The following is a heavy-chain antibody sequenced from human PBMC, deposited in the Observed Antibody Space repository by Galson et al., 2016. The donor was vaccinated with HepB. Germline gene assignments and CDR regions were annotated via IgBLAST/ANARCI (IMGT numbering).Heavy chain of an antibody. D-gene: IGHD2-2*01. CDR1: GFTFSNYA. Sequence: SLRLSCAASGFTFSNYAMHWVRQAPGKGLEWVAIIFYDGRNRNYADTVKARSTITRDNSKNTLYLQLDSLRSEDTAVYYCASDPHRYALQLWGQGTLVTVSS. CDR3: ASDPHRYALQL. V-gene: IGHV3-33*01. J-gene: IGHJ1*01. CDR2: IFYDGRNR.